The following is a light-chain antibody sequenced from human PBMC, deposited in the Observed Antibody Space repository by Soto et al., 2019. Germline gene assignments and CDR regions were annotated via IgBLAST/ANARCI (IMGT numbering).Light chain of an antibody. Sequence: DIQMTQSPSSLSASVGDRVTITCRASQSISSYLNWYQQKPGKAPKLLIYEASSLQSGVPSRFSGSGSGTDFTLTISSLQPEDFATYFCQQVESYPSTFGGGTRLEIK. CDR2: EAS. V-gene: IGKV1-39*01. J-gene: IGKJ5*01. CDR3: QQVESYPST. CDR1: QSISSY.